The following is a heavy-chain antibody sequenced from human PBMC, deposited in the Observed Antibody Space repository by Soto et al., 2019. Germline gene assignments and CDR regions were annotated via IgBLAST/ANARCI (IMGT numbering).Heavy chain of an antibody. CDR3: AREAAAGTNYYYGMDV. V-gene: IGHV1-8*01. CDR2: MSPNSGNT. CDR1: GYTFTSYD. D-gene: IGHD6-13*01. J-gene: IGHJ6*02. Sequence: QVQLVQSGAEVKKPGASVKVSCKASGYTFTSYDINWVRQATGQGLEWMGWMSPNSGNTGYAQKFQGRVTMTRNTSISTAYMELSSLRSEDTAVYYCAREAAAGTNYYYGMDVWGQGTTVTVSS.